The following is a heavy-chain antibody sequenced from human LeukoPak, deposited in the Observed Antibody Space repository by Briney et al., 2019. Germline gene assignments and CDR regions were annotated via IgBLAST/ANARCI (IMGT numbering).Heavy chain of an antibody. CDR2: VGYDGTNK. Sequence: TGGSLRLSCTASGFSFGGCGMYWVRQAPGKGLEWVAFVGYDGTNKYYTESVKGRFTVSRDNAKNSLYLQMDSLRAEDTAVYYCARYHLGSYFRDPFDHWGQGTLVTVSS. J-gene: IGHJ4*02. D-gene: IGHD3-10*01. CDR3: ARYHLGSYFRDPFDH. V-gene: IGHV3-33*07. CDR1: GFSFGGCG.